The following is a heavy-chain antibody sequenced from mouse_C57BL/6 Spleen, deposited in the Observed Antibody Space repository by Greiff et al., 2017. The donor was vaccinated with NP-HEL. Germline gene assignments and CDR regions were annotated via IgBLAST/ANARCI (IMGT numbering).Heavy chain of an antibody. Sequence: QVQLQQSGAELVRPGTSVKLSCKASGYTFTSYWMHWVKQRPGQGLEWIGVIDPSDSYTNYNQKFKGKATLTVDTSSSTAYMQLSSLTSEDSAVYYCARGYYYGSSLYAMDYWGQGTSVTVSS. V-gene: IGHV1-59*01. CDR1: GYTFTSYW. CDR2: IDPSDSYT. CDR3: ARGYYYGSSLYAMDY. J-gene: IGHJ4*01. D-gene: IGHD1-1*01.